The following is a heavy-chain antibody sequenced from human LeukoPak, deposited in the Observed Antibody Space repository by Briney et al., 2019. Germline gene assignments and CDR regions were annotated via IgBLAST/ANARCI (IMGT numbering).Heavy chain of an antibody. D-gene: IGHD3-22*01. CDR1: GYTFTSYA. CDR2: INAGNGNT. J-gene: IGHJ4*02. V-gene: IGHV1-3*03. Sequence: ASVKVSCKASGYTFTSYAMHWVRQAPGQRLEWMGWINAGNGNTKYSQEFQGRVTITRDTSASTAYMELSSLRSEDMAVYYCARGSAPYYYDSSGYYYDYWGQGTLVTVSS. CDR3: ARGSAPYYYDSSGYYYDY.